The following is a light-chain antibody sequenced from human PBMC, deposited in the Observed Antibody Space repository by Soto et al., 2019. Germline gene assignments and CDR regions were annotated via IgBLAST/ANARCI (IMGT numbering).Light chain of an antibody. V-gene: IGLV2-14*01. Sequence: QSALTQPASVSGSPGQSITISCTGTSSDVGSYNFVSWYQQHPGKAPKLMIYDVSNRPSGVSSRFSGSKSGDTASLTISGLQAEDEAVYYCSSCSSGTTLVVFGGGTQLTVL. CDR2: DVS. CDR1: SSDVGSYNF. CDR3: SSCSSGTTLVV. J-gene: IGLJ2*01.